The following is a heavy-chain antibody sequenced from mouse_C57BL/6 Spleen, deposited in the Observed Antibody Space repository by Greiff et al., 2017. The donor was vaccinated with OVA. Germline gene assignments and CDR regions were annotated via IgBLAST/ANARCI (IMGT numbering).Heavy chain of an antibody. CDR3: ARGGSSGYDY. Sequence: VQLQQSGPELVKPGASVKLSCKASGYSFTDYYMNWVKPSHGKSLEWIGVLNPNYGTTSYNQKFKGKAPLTVDQSSSTAYMQLNSLTSEESAVYYCARGGSSGYDYWGQGTTLTVSS. D-gene: IGHD3-2*02. CDR1: GYSFTDYY. V-gene: IGHV1-39*01. J-gene: IGHJ2*01. CDR2: LNPNYGTT.